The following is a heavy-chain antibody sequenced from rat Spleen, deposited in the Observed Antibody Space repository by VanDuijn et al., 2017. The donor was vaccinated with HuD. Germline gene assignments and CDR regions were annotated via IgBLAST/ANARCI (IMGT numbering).Heavy chain of an antibody. J-gene: IGHJ4*01. CDR1: GFTFSIYW. CDR3: TREGDIGASYVMDA. CDR2: ITNTGDST. D-gene: IGHD1-5*01. V-gene: IGHV5-31*01. Sequence: EVQLVESGGGLVQPGRSLKLSCIASGFTFSIYWMTWVRQTPGKGLEWVASITNTGDSTYYPDSVQGRFTISRDNAKSTLYLQMNSLRSEDTATYYCTREGDIGASYVMDAWGQGTSVTVSS.